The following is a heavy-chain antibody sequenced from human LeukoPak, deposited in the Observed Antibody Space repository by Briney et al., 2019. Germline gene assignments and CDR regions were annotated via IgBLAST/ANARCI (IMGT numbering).Heavy chain of an antibody. D-gene: IGHD2-2*02. Sequence: SETLSLTCTVSGGSISSYYWSWIRQPAGKGLEWIGRIYTSGSTNYNPSLKSRVTMSVDTSKNQFSLKLSPVTAADTAVYYCARAKCSSTSCYKFDPWGQGTLVTVSS. CDR2: IYTSGST. CDR3: ARAKCSSTSCYKFDP. J-gene: IGHJ5*02. V-gene: IGHV4-4*07. CDR1: GGSISSYY.